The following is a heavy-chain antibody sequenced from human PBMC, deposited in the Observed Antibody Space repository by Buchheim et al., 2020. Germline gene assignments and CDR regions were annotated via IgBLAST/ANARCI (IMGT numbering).Heavy chain of an antibody. CDR1: GGSISSYQ. V-gene: IGHV4-59*08. Sequence: QVQLQESGPGLVKPSETLSLTCTVSGGSISSYQWSWIRQPPGKGLEWIGYIFDSGSSGLPHYNPSLETRLALSLHTSKNTFSLKVTSVTAADTAVYYCARHIAEAGTCFHYWGQG. CDR3: ARHIAEAGTCFHY. D-gene: IGHD6-19*01. J-gene: IGHJ4*02. CDR2: IFDSGSSGLP.